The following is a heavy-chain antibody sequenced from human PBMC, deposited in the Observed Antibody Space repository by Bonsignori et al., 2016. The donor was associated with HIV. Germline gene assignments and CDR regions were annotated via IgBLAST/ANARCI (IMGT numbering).Heavy chain of an antibody. V-gene: IGHV3-11*01. CDR2: ISSSGSTI. Sequence: WIRQPPGKGLEWVSYISSSGSTIYYADSVKGRFTISRDNAKNSLYLQMNSLRAEDTAVYYCARVITMIVVVDAFDIWGQGTMVTVSS. D-gene: IGHD3-22*01. J-gene: IGHJ3*02. CDR3: ARVITMIVVVDAFDI.